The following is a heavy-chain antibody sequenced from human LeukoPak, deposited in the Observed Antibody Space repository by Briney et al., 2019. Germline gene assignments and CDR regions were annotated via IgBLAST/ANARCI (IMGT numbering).Heavy chain of an antibody. CDR2: IRYDSSNK. D-gene: IGHD1-26*01. J-gene: IGHJ3*02. CDR1: GFIFSDIG. Sequence: HPGGSLRLSCVASGFIFSDIGMHWVRQAPGKGLEGVSFIRYDSSNKYYTNSVKGRLTISRDNSKNTLYLQMNSLRAEDTAVYYCAKALWVVGATDAFDIWGQGTMVTVSS. V-gene: IGHV3-30*02. CDR3: AKALWVVGATDAFDI.